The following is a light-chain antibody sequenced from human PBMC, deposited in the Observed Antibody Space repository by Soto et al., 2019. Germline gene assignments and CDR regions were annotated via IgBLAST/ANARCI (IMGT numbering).Light chain of an antibody. V-gene: IGKV3-20*01. CDR1: QSVSSSY. CDR2: GAS. Sequence: EIVLTQSPGTLSLSPGESATLSCRASQSVSSSYLAWYQLKPGQAPRLLIYGASSRATGIPDRFSGSGSGTDFTLTISRLEPEDFAVYYCQQYGSSPRTFGQGTKPEIK. J-gene: IGKJ2*01. CDR3: QQYGSSPRT.